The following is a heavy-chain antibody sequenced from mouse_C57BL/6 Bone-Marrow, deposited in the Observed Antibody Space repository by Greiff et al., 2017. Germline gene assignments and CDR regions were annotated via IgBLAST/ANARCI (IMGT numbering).Heavy chain of an antibody. CDR1: GYTFTSYG. V-gene: IGHV1-81*01. Sequence: QVQLQQSGAELARPGASVKLSCKASGYTFTSYGISWVQQRTGQGLAWIGEIYPRRGNTSYNEKFQGQATPTADKSSSTAYMELHSLTSEDSAVYFCASTAQEGFAYWGQGTLVTVSA. CDR3: ASTAQEGFAY. CDR2: IYPRRGNT. D-gene: IGHD3-2*02. J-gene: IGHJ3*01.